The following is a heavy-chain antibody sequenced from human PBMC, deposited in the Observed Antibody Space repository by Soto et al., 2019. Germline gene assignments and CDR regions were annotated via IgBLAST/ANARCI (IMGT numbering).Heavy chain of an antibody. Sequence: GESLKISCKGSGYRFTRYWISWVRQMPGKGLEWMGRIDPSDSYTNYSPSFQGHVTISADKSISTAYLQWSSLKASDTAMYYCARPITGTLGFDPWGQGTMVTV. CDR3: ARPITGTLGFDP. J-gene: IGHJ5*02. CDR2: IDPSDSYT. CDR1: GYRFTRYW. D-gene: IGHD1-20*01. V-gene: IGHV5-10-1*01.